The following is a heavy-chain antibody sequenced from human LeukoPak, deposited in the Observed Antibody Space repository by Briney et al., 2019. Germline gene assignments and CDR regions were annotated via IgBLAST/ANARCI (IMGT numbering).Heavy chain of an antibody. D-gene: IGHD3-3*01. CDR3: ARGPSYDFWSGCPDY. J-gene: IGHJ4*02. CDR2: FDPEDGET. CDR1: GYTLTELS. Sequence: ASVKVSCKVSGYTLTELSMHWVRQAPGKGLEWMGGFDPEDGETSYAQKFQGRVTMTRDTSTSTVYMELSSLRSEDTAVYYCARGPSYDFWSGCPDYWGQGTLVTVSS. V-gene: IGHV1-24*01.